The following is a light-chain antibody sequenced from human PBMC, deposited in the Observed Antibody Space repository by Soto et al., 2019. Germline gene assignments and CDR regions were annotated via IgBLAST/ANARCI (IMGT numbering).Light chain of an antibody. CDR2: GYN. V-gene: IGLV1-40*01. CDR1: SSNIGAGYH. J-gene: IGLJ1*01. Sequence: QSVLTQPPSVSGAPGQRVTISCTGSSSNIGAGYHVHWYQQLPGTAPKLLIYGYNNRPSGVPDRFSGSKSGTSASLAITGLQAEDEADYYCQSYDSSLSGYVFGTGTKLTVL. CDR3: QSYDSSLSGYV.